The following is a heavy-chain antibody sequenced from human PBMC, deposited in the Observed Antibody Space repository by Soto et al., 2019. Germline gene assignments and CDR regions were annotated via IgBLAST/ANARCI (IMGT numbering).Heavy chain of an antibody. D-gene: IGHD1-26*01. CDR1: GFTFDDYA. J-gene: IGHJ3*02. Sequence: GGSLRLSCAASGFTFDDYAMHWVRQAPGKGLEWVSGISWNSGSIGYADSVKGRFTISRDNAKNSLYLQMNSLRAEDTALYYCAKVGAEWHPTYLGAFDIWGQGTMVTVSS. V-gene: IGHV3-9*01. CDR3: AKVGAEWHPTYLGAFDI. CDR2: ISWNSGSI.